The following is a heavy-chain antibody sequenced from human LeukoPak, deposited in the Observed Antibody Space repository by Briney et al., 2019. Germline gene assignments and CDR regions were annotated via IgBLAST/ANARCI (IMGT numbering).Heavy chain of an antibody. D-gene: IGHD3-22*01. J-gene: IGHJ4*02. CDR2: ISYDGSNK. V-gene: IGHV3-30-3*01. Sequence: GGSLRLSCAASGFTFSSYAMHWVRQAAGKGLEWVAVISYDGSNKYYADSVKGRFTISRDNSKNTLYLQMNSLRAEDTAVYYCARDFGYYDSTNYYDYWGQGTLVTVSS. CDR3: ARDFGYYDSTNYYDY. CDR1: GFTFSSYA.